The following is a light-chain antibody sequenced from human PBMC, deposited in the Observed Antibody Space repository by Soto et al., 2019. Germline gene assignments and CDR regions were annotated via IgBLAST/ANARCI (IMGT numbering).Light chain of an antibody. CDR2: AAS. J-gene: IGKJ5*01. CDR3: QQYNSAPRT. CDR1: QVISYY. Sequence: DIQMTQSPSSRFCSVGDRVTITGRASQVISYYLAWYQQKPGKVPKLLIYAASTLQTGVPARFSGSGSGTDFTLTISSLQTEDVATYYCQQYNSAPRTFGQGTRLDIK. V-gene: IGKV1-27*01.